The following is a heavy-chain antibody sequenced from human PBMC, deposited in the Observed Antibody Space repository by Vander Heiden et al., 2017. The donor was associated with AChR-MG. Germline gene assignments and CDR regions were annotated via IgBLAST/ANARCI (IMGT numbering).Heavy chain of an antibody. CDR2: INHSGST. CDR1: GGSFRGYY. Sequence: QVQLQQWGAGLLKPSETLSLTCAVYGGSFRGYYWSWIRQPPGKGLEWIGEINHSGSTNYNPSLKSRVTISVDTSKNQFSLKLSSVTAADTAVYYCARRPGIVGATGAFDIWGQGTMVTVSS. J-gene: IGHJ3*02. D-gene: IGHD1-26*01. CDR3: ARRPGIVGATGAFDI. V-gene: IGHV4-34*01.